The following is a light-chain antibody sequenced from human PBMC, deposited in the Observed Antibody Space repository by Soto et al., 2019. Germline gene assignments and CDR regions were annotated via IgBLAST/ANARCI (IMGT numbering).Light chain of an antibody. CDR1: QPVDYNY. CDR2: AAS. Sequence: DIMLTQSPGTLSLSPGERATLSCRASQPVDYNYVAWYQQKPGQIPRLLIYAASYRATCIPDRFIGSGSGTEFTLSISRLDPADFAVYYCQHYAASPCAFGPGTKVEI. J-gene: IGKJ1*01. V-gene: IGKV3-20*01. CDR3: QHYAASPCA.